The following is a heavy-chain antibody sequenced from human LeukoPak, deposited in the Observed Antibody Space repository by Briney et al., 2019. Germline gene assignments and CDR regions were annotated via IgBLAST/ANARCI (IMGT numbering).Heavy chain of an antibody. D-gene: IGHD4-17*01. J-gene: IGHJ3*02. Sequence: ASVKVSCKASGYTFTGYYMHWVRQAPGQGLEWMGWINPNSGGTNYAQKFQGRVTMTRDTSISTACMELSRLRSDDTAVYYCAREGLHDCGDYVDAFDIWGQGTMVTVSS. CDR1: GYTFTGYY. CDR3: AREGLHDCGDYVDAFDI. CDR2: INPNSGGT. V-gene: IGHV1-2*02.